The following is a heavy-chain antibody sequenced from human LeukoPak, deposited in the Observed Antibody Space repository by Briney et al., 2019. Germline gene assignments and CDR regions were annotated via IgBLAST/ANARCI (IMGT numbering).Heavy chain of an antibody. CDR3: AREVVVVPAAPPTWFDP. V-gene: IGHV4-30-4*08. Sequence: PSQTLSLTCTLSGGSISRGDYYWSWIRQPPGQDLEWIGSIYYSGSTYYNPSLKSRVTISVDTSKNQFSLKLSSVTAADTAVYYCAREVVVVPAAPPTWFDPWGQGTLVTVSS. CDR1: GGSISRGDYY. J-gene: IGHJ5*02. CDR2: IYYSGST. D-gene: IGHD2-2*01.